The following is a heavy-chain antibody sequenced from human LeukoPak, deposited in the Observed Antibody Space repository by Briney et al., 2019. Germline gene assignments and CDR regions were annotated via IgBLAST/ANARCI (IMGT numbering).Heavy chain of an antibody. D-gene: IGHD6-19*01. V-gene: IGHV3-7*01. CDR1: GFTFSAYW. CDR3: ARDTGAGTEKFDY. CDR2: IREDGSEK. Sequence: PGVSLRLSCAGSGFTFSAYWMSWVRQAPGKGLEWVATIREDGSEKYYVDSVKGRFTISRDNAKNSLYLQMNSLRAEDTAVYYCARDTGAGTEKFDYWGQGTLVTVSS. J-gene: IGHJ4*02.